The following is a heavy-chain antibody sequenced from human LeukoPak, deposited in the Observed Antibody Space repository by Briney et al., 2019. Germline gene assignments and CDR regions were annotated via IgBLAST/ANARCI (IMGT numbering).Heavy chain of an antibody. CDR1: GFTFSNYE. CDR2: ISSSGSTI. V-gene: IGHV3-48*03. J-gene: IGHJ5*02. Sequence: GGSLRLSCAGSGFTFSNYEMVWLRQAPGKGLEWISYISSSGSTIYYADSVKGRFTVSRDDAENSLYLHMSSQRAEDTAVYYCARDRIMVVGPYNWFDPWGQGTLVTVSS. D-gene: IGHD2-15*01. CDR3: ARDRIMVVGPYNWFDP.